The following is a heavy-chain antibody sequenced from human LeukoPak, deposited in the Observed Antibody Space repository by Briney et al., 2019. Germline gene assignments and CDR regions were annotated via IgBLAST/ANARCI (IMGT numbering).Heavy chain of an antibody. V-gene: IGHV1-46*01. J-gene: IGHJ4*02. D-gene: IGHD6-13*01. CDR3: AQHVRIAAAGFFDY. CDR2: INPSGGST. Sequence: ASVKVSCKASGYTFTSYYMHWGRQAPGQGLEWMGIINPSGGSTNYAQKFQGRVTMTRDTSTSTVYMELSSLRSEDTAVYYRAQHVRIAAAGFFDYWGQGTLVTISS. CDR1: GYTFTSYY.